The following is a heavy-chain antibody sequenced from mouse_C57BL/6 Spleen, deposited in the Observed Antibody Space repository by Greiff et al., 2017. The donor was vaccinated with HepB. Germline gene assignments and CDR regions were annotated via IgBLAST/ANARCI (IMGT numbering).Heavy chain of an antibody. V-gene: IGHV5-6*02. Sequence: EVKLVESGGDLVKPGGSLKLSCAASGFTFSSYGMSWVRQTPDKRLEWVATISSGGSYTYYPDSVKGRFTISRDNAKNTLYLQMSSLKSEDTAMYYCARLKGAYGSEGAWFAYWGQGTLVTVSA. D-gene: IGHD1-1*01. CDR3: ARLKGAYGSEGAWFAY. J-gene: IGHJ3*01. CDR1: GFTFSSYG. CDR2: ISSGGSYT.